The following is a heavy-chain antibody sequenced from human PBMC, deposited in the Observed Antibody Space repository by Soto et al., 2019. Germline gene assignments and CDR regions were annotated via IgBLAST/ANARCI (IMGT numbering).Heavy chain of an antibody. Sequence: ASVKVSCKASGYTFTSYGISWVRQAPGQGLEWMGWISAYNGNTNYAQKLQGRVTMTTDTSTSTAYMELRSLISDDTAVYYCARDLYLYDFWSGFHPWWFDPWGQGTLVTVSS. J-gene: IGHJ5*02. CDR2: ISAYNGNT. CDR3: ARDLYLYDFWSGFHPWWFDP. V-gene: IGHV1-18*01. D-gene: IGHD3-3*01. CDR1: GYTFTSYG.